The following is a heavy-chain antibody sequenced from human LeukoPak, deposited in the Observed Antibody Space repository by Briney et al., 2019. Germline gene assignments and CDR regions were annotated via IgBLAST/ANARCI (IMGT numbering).Heavy chain of an antibody. D-gene: IGHD3-9*01. CDR2: IDSDGSDT. V-gene: IGHV3-74*01. CDR3: AKRPNYDILTGYYIDY. Sequence: PGGSLRLSCAASGFTFSSSWMYWVRQAPGKGLVWVSRIDSDGSDTTYADSVKGRFTISRDNAKNTLYLQMNSLRAEDTAVYYCAKRPNYDILTGYYIDYWGQGTLVTVSS. CDR1: GFTFSSSW. J-gene: IGHJ4*02.